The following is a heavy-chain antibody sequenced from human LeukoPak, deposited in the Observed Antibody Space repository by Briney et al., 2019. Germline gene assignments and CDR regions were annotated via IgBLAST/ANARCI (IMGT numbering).Heavy chain of an antibody. CDR1: GFTFSRSA. D-gene: IGHD6-13*01. CDR2: ISSSGNT. Sequence: GGCLRLSCAASGFTFSRSAITWVRQTPGKGLDWVSSISSSGNTYYADSVKGRFTISRDNSKNMLYLQMNSLRAEDTAVYYCVKGRISEDGLDFWGQGTLVTVSS. CDR3: VKGRISEDGLDF. J-gene: IGHJ4*02. V-gene: IGHV3-23*01.